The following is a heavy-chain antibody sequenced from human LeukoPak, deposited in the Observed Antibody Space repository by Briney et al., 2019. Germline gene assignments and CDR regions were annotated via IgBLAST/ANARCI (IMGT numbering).Heavy chain of an antibody. D-gene: IGHD5-18*01. V-gene: IGHV1-69*05. CDR2: IIPIFGTA. Sequence: ASVRVSCKASGGTFSGYAISWVRQAPGQGLEWMGRIIPIFGTANYAQKFQGRVTITTDESTSTAYMELSSLRSEDTAVYYCASGWYSYGLWAFDIWGQGTMVTVSS. CDR1: GGTFSGYA. CDR3: ASGWYSYGLWAFDI. J-gene: IGHJ3*02.